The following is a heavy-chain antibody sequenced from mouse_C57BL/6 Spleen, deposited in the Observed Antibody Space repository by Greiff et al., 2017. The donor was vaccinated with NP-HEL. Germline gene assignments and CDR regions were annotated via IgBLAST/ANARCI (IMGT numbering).Heavy chain of an antibody. D-gene: IGHD2-2*01. CDR1: GYTFTDYN. V-gene: IGHV1-18*01. CDR2: INPNNGGT. Sequence: EVQLQQSGPELVKPGASVKIPCKASGYTFTDYNMDWVKQSNGKSLEWIGDINPNNGGTIYNQKFKGKATLTVDKSSSTAYMELRSLTSEDTAVYYCARSGYDAWFAYWGQGTLVTVSA. CDR3: ARSGYDAWFAY. J-gene: IGHJ3*01.